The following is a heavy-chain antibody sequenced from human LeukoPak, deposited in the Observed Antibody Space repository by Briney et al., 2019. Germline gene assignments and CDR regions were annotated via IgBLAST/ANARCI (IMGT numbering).Heavy chain of an antibody. V-gene: IGHV4-34*01. D-gene: IGHD3-10*01. CDR2: INHSGST. J-gene: IGHJ4*02. CDR1: GGSISSYY. Sequence: PSETLSLTCTVSGGSISSYYWSWIRQPPGKGLEWIGEINHSGSTNYNPSLKSRVTISVDTSRNQFSLKLSSVTAADTAVYYCARGPKYYGSGSYNYWGQGTLVTVSS. CDR3: ARGPKYYGSGSYNY.